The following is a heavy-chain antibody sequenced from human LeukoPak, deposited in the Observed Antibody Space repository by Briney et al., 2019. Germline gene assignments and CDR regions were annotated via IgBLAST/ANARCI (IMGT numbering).Heavy chain of an antibody. Sequence: SETLSLTCSGSGGSISRSSYYWGWIRQPPGKGLEGIGSLYNTETTYYNPSLRSRVTISVDTSKNQLSLKLSSVTAADTAVYYCARHPTLTSGGNFDYWGQGTLVTVSS. J-gene: IGHJ4*02. CDR3: ARHPTLTSGGNFDY. CDR2: LYNTETT. D-gene: IGHD1-14*01. V-gene: IGHV4-39*01. CDR1: GGSISRSSYY.